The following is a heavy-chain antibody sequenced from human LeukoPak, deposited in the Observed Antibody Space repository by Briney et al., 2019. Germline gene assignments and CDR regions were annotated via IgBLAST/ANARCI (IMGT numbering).Heavy chain of an antibody. CDR3: ARDAYSSSWYSGYYYYYYMDV. CDR1: GFTFSSYA. CDR2: ISYDGSNK. V-gene: IGHV3-30-3*01. D-gene: IGHD6-13*01. J-gene: IGHJ6*03. Sequence: PGGSLRLSCAASGFTFSSYAMHWVRQAPGKGLEWVAVISYDGSNKYYADSVKGRFTISRDDSKNTLYLQMNSLRAEDTAVYYCARDAYSSSWYSGYYYYYYMDVWGKGTTVTVSS.